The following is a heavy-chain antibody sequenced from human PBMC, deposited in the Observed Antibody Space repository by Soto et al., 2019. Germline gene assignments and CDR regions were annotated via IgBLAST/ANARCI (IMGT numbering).Heavy chain of an antibody. CDR2: INPNSGGT. Sequence: GASVKVSCKASEYTFTGYYMHWVRQAPGQGLEWMGWINPNSGGTNYAQKFQGWVTMTRDTSISTAYMELSRLRSDDTAVYYCARSRDSSSWYKVWFDPWGQGTLATVSS. D-gene: IGHD6-13*01. CDR1: EYTFTGYY. CDR3: ARSRDSSSWYKVWFDP. J-gene: IGHJ5*02. V-gene: IGHV1-2*04.